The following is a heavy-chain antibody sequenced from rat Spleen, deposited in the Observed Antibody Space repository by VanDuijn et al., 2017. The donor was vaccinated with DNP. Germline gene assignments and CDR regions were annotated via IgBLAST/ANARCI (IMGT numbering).Heavy chain of an antibody. Sequence: EVQLVESGGGLVQPGRSLKLSCAASGFTFSDYNMAWVRQAPKKGLEWVATISYDGSSTYYRDSVKGRFTISRDNAKSTLYLQRDSLRSEDTATYYCASLNNPRGWGQGVMVTVSS. CDR3: ASLNNPRG. CDR1: GFTFSDYN. V-gene: IGHV5-7*01. D-gene: IGHD1-4*01. J-gene: IGHJ2*01. CDR2: ISYDGSST.